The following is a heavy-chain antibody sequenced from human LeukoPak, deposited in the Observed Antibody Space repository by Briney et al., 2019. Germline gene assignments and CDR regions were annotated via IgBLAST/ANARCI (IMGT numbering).Heavy chain of an antibody. CDR2: IYYSGST. D-gene: IGHD3-22*01. CDR3: ARGPRVVVVITTGYFDY. V-gene: IGHV4-31*03. J-gene: IGHJ4*02. CDR1: GGSISSGGYY. Sequence: PSETLPLTCTVSGGSISSGGYYWSWIRQHPGKGLEWIGYIYYSGSTYYNPSLKSRVTISVDTSKNQFSLKLSSVTAADTAVYYCARGPRVVVVITTGYFDYWGQGTLVTVSS.